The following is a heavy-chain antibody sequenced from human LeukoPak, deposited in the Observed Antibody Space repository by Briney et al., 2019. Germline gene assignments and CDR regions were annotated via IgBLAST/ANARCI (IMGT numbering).Heavy chain of an antibody. J-gene: IGHJ6*02. CDR1: GFTFNNNA. D-gene: IGHD4-11*01. Sequence: QPGRSLRLSCAASGFTFNNNAMRWVRQAPGKGLEWVAVISYDGSNNYYADSVKGRSTISRDNAKNTLYLQMNSLRAEDTAVYYCARGNTDSYYYGMDVWGQGTTVTVSS. CDR2: ISYDGSNN. V-gene: IGHV3-30-3*01. CDR3: ARGNTDSYYYGMDV.